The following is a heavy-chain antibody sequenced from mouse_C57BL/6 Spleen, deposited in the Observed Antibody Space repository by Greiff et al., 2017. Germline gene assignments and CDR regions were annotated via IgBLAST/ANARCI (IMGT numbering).Heavy chain of an antibody. CDR1: GYTFTSYW. D-gene: IGHD2-1*01. J-gene: IGHJ4*01. V-gene: IGHV1-55*01. CDR2: IYPGSGST. Sequence: VQLQQPGAELVKPGASVKMSCKASGYTFTSYWITWVKQRPGQGLEWIGDIYPGSGSTNYNEKFKSKATLTVDTSSSTAYMQLSSLTSEDSAVYYCARGDGTGSTGYYAMDYWGQGTSVTVSS. CDR3: ARGDGTGSTGYYAMDY.